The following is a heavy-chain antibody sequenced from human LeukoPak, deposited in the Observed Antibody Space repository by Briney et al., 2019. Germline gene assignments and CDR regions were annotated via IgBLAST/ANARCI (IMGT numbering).Heavy chain of an antibody. D-gene: IGHD3-16*01. J-gene: IGHJ5*02. Sequence: ASVKVSCKASGYTFTGYYMHWVRQAPGQGLEWMGWINPNSGGTNYAQKFQGRVTMTRDTSISTAYMELSRLRSDDTAVYYCARWTPASFAFDPWGQGTLVTVSS. CDR1: GYTFTGYY. CDR3: ARWTPASFAFDP. CDR2: INPNSGGT. V-gene: IGHV1-2*02.